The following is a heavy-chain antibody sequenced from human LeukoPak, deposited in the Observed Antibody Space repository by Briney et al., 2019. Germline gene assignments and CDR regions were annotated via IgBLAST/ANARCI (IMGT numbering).Heavy chain of an antibody. J-gene: IGHJ4*02. CDR2: IYHSGST. D-gene: IGHD3-10*01. Sequence: SETLSLTCTVSGYSISSGYYWGWIRQPPGKGLEWIGSIYHSGSTNYNPSLKSRVTISVDTSKNQFSLKLSSVTAADTAVYYCARLPHYYGSGMFDYWGQGTLVTVSS. V-gene: IGHV4-38-2*02. CDR3: ARLPHYYGSGMFDY. CDR1: GYSISSGYY.